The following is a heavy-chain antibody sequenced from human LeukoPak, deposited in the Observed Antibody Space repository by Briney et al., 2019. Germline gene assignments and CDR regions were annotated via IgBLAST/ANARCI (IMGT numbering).Heavy chain of an antibody. Sequence: TGGSLRLSCAASGFTFSSYAMSWVRQAPGKGLEWVSAISGSSGSTYYADSVKGRFTISRDNSKNTLYLQMNSLRAEDTAVYYCAKDPLIGSQVPNAFDYWGQGTLVTVSS. CDR2: ISGSSGST. CDR1: GFTFSSYA. V-gene: IGHV3-23*01. CDR3: AKDPLIGSQVPNAFDY. J-gene: IGHJ4*02. D-gene: IGHD3-10*01.